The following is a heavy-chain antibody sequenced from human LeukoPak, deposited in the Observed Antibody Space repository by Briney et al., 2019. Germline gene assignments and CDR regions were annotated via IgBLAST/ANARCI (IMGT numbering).Heavy chain of an antibody. CDR3: ASGRYYYGMDV. CDR1: GFTFSSYS. V-gene: IGHV3-48*01. J-gene: IGHJ6*02. Sequence: GGSMSLSCAASGFTFSSYSMNWVRQAPGKGLEWVSYISSSSSTIYYADSVKGRFTISRDNAKNSLYLQMNSLRAEDTAVYYCASGRYYYGMDVWGQGTTVTVSS. CDR2: ISSSSSTI.